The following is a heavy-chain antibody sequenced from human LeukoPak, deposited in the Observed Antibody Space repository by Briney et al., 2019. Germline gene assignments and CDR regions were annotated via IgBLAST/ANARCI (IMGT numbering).Heavy chain of an antibody. Sequence: GGPLRLSCAASGFTFSSYWMSWVRQAPGKGLEWVANIKQDGSEKYYVDSVKGRFTISRDNAKNSLYLQMNSLRAEDTAVYYCARDWGREGYDPLEFDYWGQGTLVTVSS. CDR1: GFTFSSYW. V-gene: IGHV3-7*01. CDR2: IKQDGSEK. D-gene: IGHD1-1*01. J-gene: IGHJ4*02. CDR3: ARDWGREGYDPLEFDY.